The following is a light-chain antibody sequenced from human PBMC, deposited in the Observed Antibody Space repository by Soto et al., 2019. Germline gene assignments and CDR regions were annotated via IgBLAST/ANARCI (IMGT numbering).Light chain of an antibody. CDR2: DVS. Sequence: SALTQPASGSGSPGQSITISCTGTSSDVGGYNYVSWYQQYPGKAPKLMIYDVSYRPSGVSNRLSGSRSGNTASLTISGLQAADEADYYCSSYTSSSTLVFGTGTKVTVL. V-gene: IGLV2-14*01. CDR3: SSYTSSSTLV. CDR1: SSDVGGYNY. J-gene: IGLJ1*01.